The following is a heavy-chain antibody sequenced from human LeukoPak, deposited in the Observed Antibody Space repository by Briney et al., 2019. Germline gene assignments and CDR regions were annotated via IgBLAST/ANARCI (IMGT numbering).Heavy chain of an antibody. CDR1: GFTFDDYA. CDR2: IGGSGGGT. CDR3: AKSQSHIVVVVSAITPEY. V-gene: IGHV3-23*01. Sequence: GGSLRLSCAASGFTFDDYAMHWVRQAPRKGLEWVSSIGGSGGGTYYADSVKDRFTISRDNSKNTLYLQINSLRAEDTAVYYCAKSQSHIVVVVSAITPEYWGQGTLVTVSS. D-gene: IGHD2-15*01. J-gene: IGHJ4*02.